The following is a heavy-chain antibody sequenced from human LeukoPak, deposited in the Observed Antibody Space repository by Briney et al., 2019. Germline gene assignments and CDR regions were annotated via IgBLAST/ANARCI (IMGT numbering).Heavy chain of an antibody. CDR2: ISHRGNT. CDR1: GGPISNYY. D-gene: IGHD1-26*01. Sequence: SETLSLTCAVYGGPISNYYWTWIRQPPGKGLEWIGEISHRGNTNFNPSLKSRVTISVDTSKDQVSLKLSSVTAADTAVYYCARGGGSYLSYNWFDPWGQGTLVTVSS. CDR3: ARGGGSYLSYNWFDP. J-gene: IGHJ5*02. V-gene: IGHV4-34*01.